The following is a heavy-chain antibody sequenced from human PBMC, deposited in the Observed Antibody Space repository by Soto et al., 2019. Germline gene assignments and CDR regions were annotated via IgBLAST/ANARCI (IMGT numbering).Heavy chain of an antibody. CDR2: IYDSGNMY. J-gene: IGHJ4*02. CDR3: ARVDRRGYFSVLTDF. D-gene: IGHD3-10*02. Sequence: PSETLSLTCTVSAGSITSGGHYWGWIRQYLGKGLEWIGHIYDSGNMYFYNPSLKSRVTISADTSRNQFSLSLSSLTAADTAVYSCARVDRRGYFSVLTDFWCQGILVTVSS. V-gene: IGHV4-31*03. CDR1: AGSITSGGHY.